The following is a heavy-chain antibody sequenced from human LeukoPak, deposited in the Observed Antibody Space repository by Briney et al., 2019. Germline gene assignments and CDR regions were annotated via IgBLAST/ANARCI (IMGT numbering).Heavy chain of an antibody. CDR2: VYYGRSP. CDR3: ARSSGTGTFSY. D-gene: IGHD6-25*01. V-gene: IGHV4-39*02. Sequence: SETLSLTCTVSGDSISRSTYYWAWIRQPPGKGLEWIGSVYYGRSPYFNPSLESRAPISVDTSKNHFSLKMSSVTAADTAVYYCARSSGTGTFSYWGQGTLVTVSS. CDR1: GDSISRSTYY. J-gene: IGHJ4*02.